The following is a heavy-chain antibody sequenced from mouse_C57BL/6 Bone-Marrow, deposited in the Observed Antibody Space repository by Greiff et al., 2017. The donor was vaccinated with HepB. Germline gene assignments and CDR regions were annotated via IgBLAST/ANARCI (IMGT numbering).Heavy chain of an antibody. Sequence: VQGVESGAELVKPGASVKLSCKASGYTFTSYWMHWVKQRPGQGLEWIGNINPSNGGTNYNEKFKSKATLTVDKSSSTAYMQLSSLTSEDSAVYYCARGGTGTWYFDVWGTGTTVTVSS. J-gene: IGHJ1*03. CDR1: GYTFTSYW. D-gene: IGHD4-1*01. CDR2: INPSNGGT. CDR3: ARGGTGTWYFDV. V-gene: IGHV1-53*01.